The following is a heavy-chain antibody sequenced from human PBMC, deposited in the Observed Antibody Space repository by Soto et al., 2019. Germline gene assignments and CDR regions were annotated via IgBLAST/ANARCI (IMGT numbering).Heavy chain of an antibody. D-gene: IGHD2-2*01. CDR2: ISTYNGYT. J-gene: IGHJ5*01. Sequence: QVQLVQSGAEVKKPGASVKVSCKASGYTFTSYGISWVRQAPGQGLEWMGWISTYNGYTNYAQRLQGRVTMTSDTSTSTVYMEHRSLRSDDTAVYYCAREDCVSTSCYIGSWGQGTLVTVSS. CDR3: AREDCVSTSCYIGS. CDR1: GYTFTSYG. V-gene: IGHV1-18*01.